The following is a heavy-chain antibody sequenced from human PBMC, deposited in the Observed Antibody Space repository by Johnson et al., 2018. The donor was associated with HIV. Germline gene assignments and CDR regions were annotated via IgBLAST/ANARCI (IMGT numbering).Heavy chain of an antibody. Sequence: QVQLVESGGGVVQPGRSLRLSCAASGFTFSSYAVHWVRQAPGKGLEWVAVISYDGSNKYYADSVKGRFTISRDNSKNTLHLQMNSLRAEDTALYYCAKGPGDALDIWGQGTMVTVSS. CDR1: GFTFSSYA. J-gene: IGHJ3*02. CDR3: AKGPGDALDI. V-gene: IGHV3-30-3*01. CDR2: ISYDGSNK.